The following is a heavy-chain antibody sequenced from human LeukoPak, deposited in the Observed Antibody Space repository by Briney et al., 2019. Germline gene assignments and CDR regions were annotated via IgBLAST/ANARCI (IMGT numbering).Heavy chain of an antibody. J-gene: IGHJ4*02. CDR1: GVSISSSYSY. CDR3: ARQTGSGLFILP. D-gene: IGHD3/OR15-3a*01. V-gene: IGHV4-39*01. CDR2: IYYTGNT. Sequence: PSETLSLTCTVSGVSISSSYSYWGWIRQPPGMGLEWIGSIYYTGNTYYNASLKSQVSISIDTSKDQFSLKLTSVTAADTAVYYCARQTGSGLFILPGGQGTLVTVSS.